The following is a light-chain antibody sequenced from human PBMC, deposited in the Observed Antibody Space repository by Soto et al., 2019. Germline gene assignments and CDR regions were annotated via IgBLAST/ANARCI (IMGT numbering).Light chain of an antibody. CDR2: DVS. Sequence: QSALTQPASVSGSPGQSVTISCTGTSSDVGGYNYVSWYQQHPGKAPKLMIYDVSKRPSGVPDRFSGSKSGNTASLTISGLQAEDEADYYCCPYAGSYTSLYVFGTGTKVTVL. V-gene: IGLV2-11*01. CDR3: CPYAGSYTSLYV. J-gene: IGLJ1*01. CDR1: SSDVGGYNY.